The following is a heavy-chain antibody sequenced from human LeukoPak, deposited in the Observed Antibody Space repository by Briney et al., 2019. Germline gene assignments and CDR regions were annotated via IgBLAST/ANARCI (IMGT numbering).Heavy chain of an antibody. V-gene: IGHV4-39*01. CDR3: AIGGVIAVAVGY. CDR2: IFYSGST. D-gene: IGHD6-19*01. J-gene: IGHJ4*02. CDR1: GGSISSSSYY. Sequence: SETLSLTCTVPGGSISSSSYYWGCIRQPPGRGREWIGSIFYSGSTYYNPSRKSRSTISVDTSKNQFSLKLTSVTAADPAVYYCAIGGVIAVAVGYWGEGALVSVSS.